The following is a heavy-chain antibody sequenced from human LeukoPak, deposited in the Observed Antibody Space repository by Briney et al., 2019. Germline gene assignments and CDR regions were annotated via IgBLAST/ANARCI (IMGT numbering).Heavy chain of an antibody. D-gene: IGHD3-10*02. Sequence: PGGSLRLSCAASGFTTFSNYAMHWVRQAPGKGLEWVAVISHDGTNKYYADAVKGRFTISRDNAKNSLYLQMNSLRAEDTAVYYCAELGITMIGGVWGKGTTVTTSS. CDR3: AELGITMIGGV. CDR1: GFTTFSNYA. CDR2: ISHDGTNK. J-gene: IGHJ6*04. V-gene: IGHV3-30*04.